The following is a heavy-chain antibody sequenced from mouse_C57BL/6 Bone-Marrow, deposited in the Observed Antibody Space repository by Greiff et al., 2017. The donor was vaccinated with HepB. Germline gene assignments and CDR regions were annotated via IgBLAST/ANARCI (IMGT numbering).Heavy chain of an antibody. CDR1: GFSLSTSGMG. J-gene: IGHJ1*03. V-gene: IGHV8-12*01. Sequence: QVTLKESGPGILQSSQTLSLTCSFSGFSLSTSGMGVSWIRQPSGKGLEWLAHIYWDDDKRYNPSLKSRLTISKDTSRNQVFLKITSVDTADTATYYCARRAIYYYGSSRHWYFDVWGTGTTVTVSA. D-gene: IGHD1-1*01. CDR2: IYWDDDK. CDR3: ARRAIYYYGSSRHWYFDV.